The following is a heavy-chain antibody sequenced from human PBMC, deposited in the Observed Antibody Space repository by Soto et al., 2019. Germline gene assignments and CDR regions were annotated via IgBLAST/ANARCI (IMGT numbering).Heavy chain of an antibody. D-gene: IGHD4-4*01. CDR1: GGSISSSSYY. CDR2: IYYSGST. Sequence: PSETLSLTCTVSGGSISSSSYYWGWIRQPPGKGLEWIGSIYYSGSTYYNPSLKGRVTISVDTSKNQFSLKLSSVTAADTVVYYCARRVVTTFYFDYWGQGTLVTVSS. CDR3: ARRVVTTFYFDY. J-gene: IGHJ4*02. V-gene: IGHV4-39*01.